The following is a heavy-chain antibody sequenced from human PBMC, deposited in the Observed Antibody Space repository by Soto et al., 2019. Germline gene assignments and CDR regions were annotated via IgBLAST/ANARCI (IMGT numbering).Heavy chain of an antibody. V-gene: IGHV3-7*01. Sequence: HPGGSLRLSCAASGFTFSRLWMSWARQAPGKGLEWVATIKEDGSEKYYVDSVKGRFTISRDNANSILYLQLNSLRAEDTAVYSCAGETRATMGGSHWGRGTLVTVSS. CDR3: AGETRATMGGSH. CDR2: IKEDGSEK. CDR1: GFTFSRLW. J-gene: IGHJ4*02. D-gene: IGHD3-10*01.